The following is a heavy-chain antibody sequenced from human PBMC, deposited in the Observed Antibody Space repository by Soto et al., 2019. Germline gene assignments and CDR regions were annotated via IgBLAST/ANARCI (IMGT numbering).Heavy chain of an antibody. Sequence: QVQLQESGPGLVKPSETLSLTCTVSGGSLTSYYWSWIRQPPRKGLEWIGFVYYTGIARYNPSLKRRVTISVDTSKNQFSLKLTSVTAAVTAIYYCARRIVSTETFDYWGQGTLVTVSS. J-gene: IGHJ4*02. V-gene: IGHV4-59*08. CDR2: VYYTGIA. D-gene: IGHD5-12*01. CDR3: ARRIVSTETFDY. CDR1: GGSLTSYY.